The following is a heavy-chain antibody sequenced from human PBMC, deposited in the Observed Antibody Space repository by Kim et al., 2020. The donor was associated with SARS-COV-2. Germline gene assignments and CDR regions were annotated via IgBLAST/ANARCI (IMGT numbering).Heavy chain of an antibody. D-gene: IGHD4-17*01. V-gene: IGHV3-11*05. J-gene: IGHJ5*02. CDR3: ARVRGDYDRIGWFDP. CDR1: GFTFSDYY. Sequence: GGSLRLSGAASGFTFSDYYMSWIRQAPGKGLEWVSYISSSSSYTNYADSVKGRFTISRANAKNSLYLQMNSRRAEDTAVYYCARVRGDYDRIGWFDPWGQGTLVTVSS. CDR2: ISSSSSYT.